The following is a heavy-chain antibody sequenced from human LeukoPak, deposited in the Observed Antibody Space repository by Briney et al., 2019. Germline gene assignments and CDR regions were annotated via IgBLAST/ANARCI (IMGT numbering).Heavy chain of an antibody. CDR3: ARVSPYCGGDCYYDY. V-gene: IGHV4-61*02. CDR1: GGSISSGSYY. D-gene: IGHD2-21*02. J-gene: IGHJ4*02. CDR2: IYTSGST. Sequence: SQTLSLTCTVSGGSISSGSYYWSWIRQPAGKGLEWIGRIYTSGSTNYNPSLKSRVTISVDTSKNQFSLKLSSVTAADTAVYYCARVSPYCGGDCYYDYWGQGTLVTVSS.